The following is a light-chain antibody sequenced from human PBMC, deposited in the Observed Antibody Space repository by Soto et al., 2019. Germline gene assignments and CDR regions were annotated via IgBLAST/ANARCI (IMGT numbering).Light chain of an antibody. CDR2: AVS. CDR3: QQFDTYPLT. V-gene: IGKV1-13*02. J-gene: IGKJ5*01. Sequence: AIQLTQSPSSLSASVGDRVTITCRASQGIGSSTFAWYQQKAGKAPTLLIYAVSNLQRGVPTRFSGSGSGTDFSLTISSLQPEDFATYYCQQFDTYPLTFGQGTRLDIK. CDR1: QGIGSST.